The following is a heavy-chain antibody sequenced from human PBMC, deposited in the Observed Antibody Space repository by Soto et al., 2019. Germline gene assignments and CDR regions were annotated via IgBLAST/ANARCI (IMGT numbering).Heavy chain of an antibody. D-gene: IGHD1-1*01. CDR2: IIPIFGNT. Sequence: QVQLVQSGVEVKKPGSSVKVSCKASGGTLNSYAIDWVRQGPGQGLEWMGGIIPIFGNTYYAQRLQGRVKLTADESTRTAYMELSTLTSEDTAVYYCARGTVTGSEYNFYYYGMDVWGQGTTVIVSS. J-gene: IGHJ6*02. CDR3: ARGTVTGSEYNFYYYGMDV. CDR1: GGTLNSYA. V-gene: IGHV1-69*12.